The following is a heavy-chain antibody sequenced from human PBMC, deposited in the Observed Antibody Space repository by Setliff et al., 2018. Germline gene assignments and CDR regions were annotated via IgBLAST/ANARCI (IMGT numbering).Heavy chain of an antibody. CDR2: IYYSGTT. CDR3: ARRPYQNYDSSGYSVNYYMDV. J-gene: IGHJ6*03. D-gene: IGHD3-22*01. Sequence: PSETLSLTCIVSGASINSSTFFWGWIRQPPGKGLEWIGSIYYSGTTYYNPSVRSRVTISVDTSKNQFSLKLSSVTAADTAVYFCARRPYQNYDSSGYSVNYYMDVWGKGTTVTVSS. CDR1: GASINSSTFF. V-gene: IGHV4-39*01.